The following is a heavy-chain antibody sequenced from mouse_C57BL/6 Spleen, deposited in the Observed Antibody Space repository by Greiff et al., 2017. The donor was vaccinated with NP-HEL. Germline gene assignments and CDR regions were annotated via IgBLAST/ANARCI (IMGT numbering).Heavy chain of an antibody. V-gene: IGHV3-6*01. CDR1: GYSITSGYY. D-gene: IGHD1-1*01. J-gene: IGHJ4*01. Sequence: EVQLQESGPGLVKPSQSLSLTCSVTGYSITSGYYWNWIRQFPGNKLEWMGYISYDGSNKYNPSLKNRISITRDTSKNQFFLKLNSVTTEDTATYYCARDRDYYGIAMDYWGQGTSVTVSS. CDR2: ISYDGSN. CDR3: ARDRDYYGIAMDY.